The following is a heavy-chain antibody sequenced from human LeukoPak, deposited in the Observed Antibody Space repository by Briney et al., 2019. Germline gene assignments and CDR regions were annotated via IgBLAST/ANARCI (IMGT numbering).Heavy chain of an antibody. CDR1: GYTFSTYG. Sequence: GSVTVSCQTSGYTFSTYGISSVRQAPGQGLEWMAWINAHNGKINYAHNVQGRVTVTTDPSRSTAYMEMESLSSDDTAVYYCARDPRVVTYHYADNWGQGTLVTVSS. CDR3: ARDPRVVTYHYADN. D-gene: IGHD2-21*02. CDR2: INAHNGKI. V-gene: IGHV1-18*01. J-gene: IGHJ4*02.